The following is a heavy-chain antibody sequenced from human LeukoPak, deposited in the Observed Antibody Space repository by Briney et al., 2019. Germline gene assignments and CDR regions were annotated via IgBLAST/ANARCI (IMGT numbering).Heavy chain of an antibody. CDR1: GGSISSGGYS. J-gene: IGHJ4*02. CDR2: IYHSGST. Sequence: SETLSLTCAVSGGSISSGGYSWSWIRQPPGKGLEWIGYIYHSGSTYYNPSLKSRVTISVDRSKNQFSLKLSSVTAADTAVYYCAREGNYGDYVYFDYWGQGTLVTVSS. D-gene: IGHD4-17*01. V-gene: IGHV4-30-2*01. CDR3: AREGNYGDYVYFDY.